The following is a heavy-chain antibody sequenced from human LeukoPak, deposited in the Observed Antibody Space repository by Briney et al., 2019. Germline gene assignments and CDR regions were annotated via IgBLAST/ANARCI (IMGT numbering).Heavy chain of an antibody. D-gene: IGHD2-2*01. J-gene: IGHJ5*02. V-gene: IGHV3-23*01. Sequence: QPGGSLRLSCAASGFTFSSYAMSWVRQAPGKGLEWVSGISGGGGSTFYADSVKGRFTISRDNSKNTLYLQMNSLRAEDTAVYYCAKSQYCSSTSCYGPFDPWGQGTLVTVSS. CDR1: GFTFSSYA. CDR3: AKSQYCSSTSCYGPFDP. CDR2: ISGGGGST.